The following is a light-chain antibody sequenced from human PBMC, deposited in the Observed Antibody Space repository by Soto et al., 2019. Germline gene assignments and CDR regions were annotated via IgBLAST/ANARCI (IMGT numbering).Light chain of an antibody. V-gene: IGKV3D-15*01. J-gene: IGKJ1*01. CDR3: QEYNNWPPWT. CDR1: QSVSNN. CDR2: RAS. Sequence: EIVLTQSPGTLSLSPGERATLSCRASQSVSNNYLAWYQQKPGQAPKVLIYRASIRATGIPDRFTGSGSGTGFTLTISSLQSEDFAVYYCQEYNNWPPWTFGQGTKVVIK.